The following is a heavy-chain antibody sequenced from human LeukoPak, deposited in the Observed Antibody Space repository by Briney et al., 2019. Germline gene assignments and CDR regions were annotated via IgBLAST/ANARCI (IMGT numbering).Heavy chain of an antibody. J-gene: IGHJ4*02. Sequence: GGSLRLSCAASGFTVSTYGIHWVRQAPGKGLEWVALISYDGSNKYYADSVKGRFTISRDNSKNTLYLQMNSLRPEDTAVYYCAKGRPPLGIAVPKFDYWGQGTLVTVSS. CDR2: ISYDGSNK. CDR1: GFTVSTYG. V-gene: IGHV3-30*18. CDR3: AKGRPPLGIAVPKFDY. D-gene: IGHD6-19*01.